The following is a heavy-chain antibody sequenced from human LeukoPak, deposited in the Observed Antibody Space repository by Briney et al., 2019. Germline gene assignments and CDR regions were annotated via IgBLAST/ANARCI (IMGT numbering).Heavy chain of an antibody. Sequence: PGGSLRLSCAASGFTFSSYWMSWVRQAPGKGLEWVANINQDGSEKYYVDSVKGRFTISRDNAKNSLYLQMNSLRAEDTAVYYCTRDHHRRHYDSQARNTFDIWGQGTTVTVSS. CDR1: GFTFSSYW. CDR2: INQDGSEK. V-gene: IGHV3-7*01. D-gene: IGHD3-22*01. J-gene: IGHJ3*02. CDR3: TRDHHRRHYDSQARNTFDI.